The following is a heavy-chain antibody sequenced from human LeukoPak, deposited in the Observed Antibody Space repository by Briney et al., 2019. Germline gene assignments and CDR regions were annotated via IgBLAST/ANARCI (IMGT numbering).Heavy chain of an antibody. D-gene: IGHD3-3*01. CDR2: INHSGST. V-gene: IGHV4-34*01. CDR3: ARVRVLRFLEDRGYFDY. J-gene: IGHJ4*02. Sequence: SETLSLTCAVYGGSFSGYYWSWIRQPPGKGLEWIGEINHSGSTNYNPSLKSRVTISVDTSKNQFSLKLSSVTAADTAVYYCARVRVLRFLEDRGYFDYWGQGTLVTVSS. CDR1: GGSFSGYY.